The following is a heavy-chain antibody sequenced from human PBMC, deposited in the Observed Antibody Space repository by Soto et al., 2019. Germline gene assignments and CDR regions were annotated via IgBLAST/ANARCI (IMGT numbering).Heavy chain of an antibody. Sequence: EVQLVESGGGLVQPGGSLRLSCAASGFTFSTYWMTWVRQPPGKGLEWVANMDQDGSETYYVDSVRGRFTVSRDNAKNSLYLPMNSLRVEDTAVYCCVCGGNFFIYWGQGTLVTVSA. D-gene: IGHD3-16*01. CDR1: GFTFSTYW. CDR2: MDQDGSET. CDR3: VCGGNFFIY. J-gene: IGHJ4*02. V-gene: IGHV3-7*01.